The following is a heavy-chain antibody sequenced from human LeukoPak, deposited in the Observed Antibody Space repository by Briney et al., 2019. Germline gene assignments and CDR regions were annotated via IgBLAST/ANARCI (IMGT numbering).Heavy chain of an antibody. J-gene: IGHJ4*02. D-gene: IGHD7-27*01. Sequence: ASVKVSCKASGGSFSSNTLSWVRQAPGQGLEWMGGIIANVGTPNYAQKFQGRVTVSADESTNIIYLVVDSLRPDDTAVYYCARLVNWGPLGDYWGQGTLVTVSS. CDR3: ARLVNWGPLGDY. CDR2: IIANVGTP. CDR1: GGSFSSNT. V-gene: IGHV1-69*13.